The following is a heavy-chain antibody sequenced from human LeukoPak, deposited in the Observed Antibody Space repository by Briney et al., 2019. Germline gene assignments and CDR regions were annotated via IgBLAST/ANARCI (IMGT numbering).Heavy chain of an antibody. Sequence: GGSLRLSCAASGFTFDDYAMHWVRQAPGKGLEWVSGISWNSGSIGYADSVKGRFTISRDSAKNSLYLQMNSLRAEDTALYYCAKAYTAKWRNNDIEGTDAFDIWGQGTMVTVSS. CDR1: GFTFDDYA. CDR2: ISWNSGSI. V-gene: IGHV3-9*01. J-gene: IGHJ3*02. CDR3: AKAYTAKWRNNDIEGTDAFDI. D-gene: IGHD5-18*01.